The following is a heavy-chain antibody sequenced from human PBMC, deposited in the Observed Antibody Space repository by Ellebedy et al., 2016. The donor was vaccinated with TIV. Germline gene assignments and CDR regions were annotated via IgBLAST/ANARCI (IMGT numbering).Heavy chain of an antibody. J-gene: IGHJ4*02. V-gene: IGHV3-30*18. Sequence: GGSLRLXXAASGFTFRRYDMHWVRQAPGKGLEWVAVISSDGSRRSYADSVRDRFTIYRDNSKNTLYVQMNSLRAEDTAVYYCAKPSDPNPGYSASWATYFDYWGQGTLVTVSS. CDR3: AKPSDPNPGYSASWATYFDY. D-gene: IGHD6-13*01. CDR1: GFTFRRYD. CDR2: ISSDGSRR.